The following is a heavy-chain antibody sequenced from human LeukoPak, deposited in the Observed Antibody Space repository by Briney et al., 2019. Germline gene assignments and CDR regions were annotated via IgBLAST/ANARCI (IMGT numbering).Heavy chain of an antibody. Sequence: ASVKVSCKASGYTFTGYYMHWVRQAPGQGLEWMGWINPNSGGTNYAQKFQGRVTMTRDTSISTAYMELSRLRSDDTAVYCCARVLSDFWSGYPGYWGQGTLVTVSS. CDR3: ARVLSDFWSGYPGY. J-gene: IGHJ4*02. CDR2: INPNSGGT. D-gene: IGHD3-3*01. CDR1: GYTFTGYY. V-gene: IGHV1-2*02.